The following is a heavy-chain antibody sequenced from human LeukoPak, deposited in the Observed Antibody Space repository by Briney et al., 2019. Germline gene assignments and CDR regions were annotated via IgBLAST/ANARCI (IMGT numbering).Heavy chain of an antibody. Sequence: SETPSLTCTVTGDSITSRTYYWAWIRQPAGQGLEWIGTIYYSGTTYYNPSLKSRVTISLDTSSNQLSLGLTSVIAMDTAIYYCARHRYYDSWVHTGAFDIWGHGTTVTVSS. CDR3: ARHRYYDSWVHTGAFDI. CDR1: GDSITSRTYY. J-gene: IGHJ3*02. D-gene: IGHD3-3*01. CDR2: IYYSGTT. V-gene: IGHV4-39*01.